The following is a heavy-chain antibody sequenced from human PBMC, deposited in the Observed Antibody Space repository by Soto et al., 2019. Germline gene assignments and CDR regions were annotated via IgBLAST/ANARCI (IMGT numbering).Heavy chain of an antibody. CDR1: GGSFSGYY. CDR3: ARTYCSSASCYGLYYFGMDV. D-gene: IGHD2-2*01. CDR2: INHSGST. Sequence: PSETLSLTCAVYGGSFSGYYWSWIRQPPGKGLEWIGEINHSGSTNYNPSLRSRVTISVDTSKNQFSLKLRSVTAADTAVYYCARTYCSSASCYGLYYFGMDVWGQGTTVTVSS. V-gene: IGHV4-34*01. J-gene: IGHJ6*02.